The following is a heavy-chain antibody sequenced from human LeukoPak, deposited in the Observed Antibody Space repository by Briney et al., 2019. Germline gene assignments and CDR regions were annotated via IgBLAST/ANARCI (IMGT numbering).Heavy chain of an antibody. V-gene: IGHV4-39*01. J-gene: IGHJ5*02. D-gene: IGHD5-24*01. CDR3: VRLGGMATNP. Sequence: SETLSLTCTVSGGSIITNDYYWGWIRQPPGKGLEWIGCISHSGSAYYNPSLKSQVTISVDTSKNQLSLKVNSVTAADTAMYFCVRLGGMATNPWGRGTLVTVSS. CDR1: GGSIITNDYY. CDR2: ISHSGSA.